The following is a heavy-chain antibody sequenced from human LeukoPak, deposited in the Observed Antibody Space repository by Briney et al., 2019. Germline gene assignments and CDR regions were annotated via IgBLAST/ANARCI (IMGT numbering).Heavy chain of an antibody. D-gene: IGHD2-8*02. J-gene: IGHJ4*01. Sequence: SETLSLTCTVSGGSINNFYWSWIRQSPGKGLEWIGYVHSSGRTDYNPSLRSRVSMSADTSKSQLSLRLTSVTAADTAVYFCTRHDEECPGEYCFLLSFDYWGPGSLVTVSS. CDR1: GGSINNFY. CDR3: TRHDEECPGEYCFLLSFDY. CDR2: VHSSGRT. V-gene: IGHV4-59*08.